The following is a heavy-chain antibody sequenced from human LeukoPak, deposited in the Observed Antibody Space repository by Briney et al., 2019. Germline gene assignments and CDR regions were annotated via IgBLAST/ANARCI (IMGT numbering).Heavy chain of an antibody. CDR3: ARVGLGIGNDY. D-gene: IGHD7-27*01. V-gene: IGHV4-31*03. J-gene: IGHJ4*02. CDR1: GGSISGGGYY. Sequence: PSQTLSLTCTVSGGSISGGGYYWSWIRQHPGKGLEWIGYIYYSGSTYYNPSLKSRVTISVDTSKNQFSLKLSSVTAADTAVYYCARVGLGIGNDYWGQGTLVTVSS. CDR2: IYYSGST.